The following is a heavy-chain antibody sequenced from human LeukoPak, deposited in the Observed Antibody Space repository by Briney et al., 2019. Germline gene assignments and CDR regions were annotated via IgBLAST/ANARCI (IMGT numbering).Heavy chain of an antibody. Sequence: PSETLSLTCAAYGGSFSGYYWSWIRQPPGEGLEWIGEIIHSGSTNYNPSLNGRVTISVDTSKNQFSLKLSSVTAADTAVYYCARGSRGSGGSCYRNWGQGTLVTVSS. CDR3: ARGSRGSGGSCYRN. CDR2: IIHSGST. J-gene: IGHJ4*02. CDR1: GGSFSGYY. V-gene: IGHV4-34*01. D-gene: IGHD2-15*01.